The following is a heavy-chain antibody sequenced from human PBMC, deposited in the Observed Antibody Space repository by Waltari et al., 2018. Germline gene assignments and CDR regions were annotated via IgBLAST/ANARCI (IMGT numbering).Heavy chain of an antibody. CDR1: GYTFIGYY. Sequence: QVQLVQSGAEVKPPGASVKVSCKASGYTFIGYYIPWVRQAPGPGPEWRGWMNPDCGDTNYAQNLQGSVTFTSHTSVSSAYMELNRLTSDDTALYYCARGVRNSYGNTLGYWGQGTLVTVSS. CDR3: ARGVRNSYGNTLGY. CDR2: MNPDCGDT. V-gene: IGHV1-2*02. D-gene: IGHD5-18*01. J-gene: IGHJ4*02.